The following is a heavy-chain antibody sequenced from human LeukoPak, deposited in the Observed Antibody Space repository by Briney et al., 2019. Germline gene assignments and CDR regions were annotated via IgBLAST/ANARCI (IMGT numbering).Heavy chain of an antibody. CDR2: LIPIFGTA. D-gene: IGHD2-15*01. J-gene: IGHJ3*02. CDR1: GGTLNSYA. V-gene: IGHV1-69*05. Sequence: PVKGSCKASGGTLNSYAIKWGPQAPGQGLEWMGRLIPIFGTANYAQKFQGRVTITTDESTSTAYMELSSLRSEDTAVYYCARAAATDAFDIWGQGTMVTVSS. CDR3: ARAAATDAFDI.